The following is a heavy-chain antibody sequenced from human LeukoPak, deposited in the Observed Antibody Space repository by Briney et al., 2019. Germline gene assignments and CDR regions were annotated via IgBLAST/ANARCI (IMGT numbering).Heavy chain of an antibody. Sequence: SETLSLTCTVSGYSISSGYYWGWIRQPPGKGLEWIGSIYHSGSTYYDPSLKSRVTISVDTSKNQFSLKLSSVTAADTAVYYCARDTDYYDSSGLRRGVGYNWFDPWGQGTLVTVSS. CDR3: ARDTDYYDSSGLRRGVGYNWFDP. CDR1: GYSISSGYY. D-gene: IGHD3-22*01. CDR2: IYHSGST. V-gene: IGHV4-38-2*02. J-gene: IGHJ5*02.